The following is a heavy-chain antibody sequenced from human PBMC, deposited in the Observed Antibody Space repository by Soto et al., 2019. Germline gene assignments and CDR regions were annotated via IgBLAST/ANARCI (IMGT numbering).Heavy chain of an antibody. CDR3: AIGLAVAADRDY. J-gene: IGHJ4*02. Sequence: QVQLVESGGGVVQPGRSLRLSCAASGFTFSSYAMHWVRQAPGKGLEWVAVISYDGSNKYYADSVKGRFTISRDNSKNTLYLQMNSLRAEDTAVYYCAIGLAVAADRDYWGQGTLVTVSS. D-gene: IGHD6-19*01. CDR2: ISYDGSNK. V-gene: IGHV3-30-3*01. CDR1: GFTFSSYA.